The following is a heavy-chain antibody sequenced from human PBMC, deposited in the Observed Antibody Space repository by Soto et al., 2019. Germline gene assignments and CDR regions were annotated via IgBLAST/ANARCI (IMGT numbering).Heavy chain of an antibody. CDR1: GFTFSIYA. D-gene: IGHD6-13*01. CDR2: ISYHGSNK. J-gene: IGHJ4*02. CDR3: AIIAEAGTRTDY. Sequence: RGALIVTSAASGFTFSIYAMHWVRQAPGKGLEWVAVISYHGSNKYYADSVKGRFTISRDNSKNTLYLQMNSLRAEDTAVYYCAIIAEAGTRTDYWGQGTMVTVSS. V-gene: IGHV3-30*03.